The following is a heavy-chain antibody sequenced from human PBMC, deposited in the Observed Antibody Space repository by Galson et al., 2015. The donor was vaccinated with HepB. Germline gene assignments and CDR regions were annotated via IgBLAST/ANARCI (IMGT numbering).Heavy chain of an antibody. D-gene: IGHD6-13*01. CDR3: ARGIAAAGWFDP. Sequence: ETLSLTCTVSGGSISSYYWSWIRQPPGKGLEWIGYIYYSGSTNYNPSLKSRVTISVDTSKNQFSLKLSSVTAADTAVYYCARGIAAAGWFDPWGQGALVTVSS. CDR2: IYYSGST. V-gene: IGHV4-59*01. CDR1: GGSISSYY. J-gene: IGHJ5*02.